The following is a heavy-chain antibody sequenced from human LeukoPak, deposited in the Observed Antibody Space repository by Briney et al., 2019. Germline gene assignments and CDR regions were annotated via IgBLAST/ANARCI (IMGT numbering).Heavy chain of an antibody. J-gene: IGHJ3*02. D-gene: IGHD1-26*01. V-gene: IGHV3-23*01. Sequence: GGSLRLSCAASGFTFSSYAMRWVRQAPGKGLEWVSAISGSGGSTYYADSVKGRFTISRDNSKNTLYLQMNSLRAEDTAVYYCATLSGSYGDAFDIWGQGTMVTVSS. CDR3: ATLSGSYGDAFDI. CDR1: GFTFSSYA. CDR2: ISGSGGST.